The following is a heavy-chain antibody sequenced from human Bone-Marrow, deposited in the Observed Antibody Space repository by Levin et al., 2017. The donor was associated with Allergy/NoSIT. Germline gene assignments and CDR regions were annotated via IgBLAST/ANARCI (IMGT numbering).Heavy chain of an antibody. J-gene: IGHJ3*02. CDR2: IGRAGDT. CDR3: ARGYYYDSKGDSPGEAFDI. V-gene: IGHV3-13*01. CDR1: GFTFSSHD. Sequence: PGGSLRLSCEASGFTFSSHDMHWVRQGKGKGLEWVSAIGRAGDTFYSASVKGRFTISREKAKNSLYLQMNSLRGGDTAVYYCARGYYYDSKGDSPGEAFDIWGPGTMVTVSS. D-gene: IGHD3-22*01.